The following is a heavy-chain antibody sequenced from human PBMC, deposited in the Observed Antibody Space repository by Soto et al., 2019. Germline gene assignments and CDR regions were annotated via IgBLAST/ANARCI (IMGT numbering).Heavy chain of an antibody. V-gene: IGHV4-4*02. Sequence: QVQLQESGPGLVKPSGTLSLTCAVSGGSISSSNWWSWVRQPPGKGLEWIEEIYHSGSTNYNPSLKSRVTISVDKSKNQFSLKLSSVTAADTAVYYGATRLPRRATMILGYFDLWGRGTLVTVSS. CDR1: GGSISSSNW. J-gene: IGHJ2*01. D-gene: IGHD3-22*01. CDR3: ATRLPRRATMILGYFDL. CDR2: IYHSGST.